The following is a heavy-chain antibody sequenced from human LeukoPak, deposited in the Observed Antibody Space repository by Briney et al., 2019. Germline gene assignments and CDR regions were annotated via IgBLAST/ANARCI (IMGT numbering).Heavy chain of an antibody. Sequence: GRSLTLSCVPSGFDFNVYAMHWVRHSPGKGLEWVALLAYDGTNQYYADSVKGRFTISRDNAKNSLYLQMNSLRAEDTAVYYCARGSDYDSSGYYYAYWGQGTLVTVSS. CDR2: LAYDGTNQ. J-gene: IGHJ4*02. CDR3: ARGSDYDSSGYYYAY. CDR1: GFDFNVYA. D-gene: IGHD3-22*01. V-gene: IGHV3-30*04.